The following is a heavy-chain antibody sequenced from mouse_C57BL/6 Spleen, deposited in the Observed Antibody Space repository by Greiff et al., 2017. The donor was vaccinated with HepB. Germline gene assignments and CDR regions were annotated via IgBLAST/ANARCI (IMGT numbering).Heavy chain of an antibody. J-gene: IGHJ3*01. V-gene: IGHV5-6*02. D-gene: IGHD1-1*01. CDR1: GFTFSSYG. CDR2: ISSGGSYT. CDR3: ACYYYGSSYPY. Sequence: MLVESGGDLVKPGGSLKLSCAASGFTFSSYGMSWVRQTPDKRLEWVATISSGGSYTYYPDSVKGRFTISRDNAKNTLYLQMSSLKSEDTAMYYCACYYYGSSYPYWGQGTLVTVSA.